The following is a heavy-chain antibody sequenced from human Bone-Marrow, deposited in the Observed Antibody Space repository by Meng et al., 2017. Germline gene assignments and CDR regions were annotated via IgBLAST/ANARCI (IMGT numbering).Heavy chain of an antibody. V-gene: IGHV4-30-4*01. D-gene: IGHD4-17*01. CDR3: ARDRGGYGDISY. Sequence: QVQLQESGPGLVKPSQTLSLTCTVSNDSIRSGDYYWSWIRQPLGKGLEWIGFIYYSGTTYYNPSLKSRVTILVDTSKNQFSLNLSSVTAADTAVYYCARDRGGYGDISYWGQGTLVTVSS. CDR1: NDSIRSGDYY. CDR2: IYYSGTT. J-gene: IGHJ4*02.